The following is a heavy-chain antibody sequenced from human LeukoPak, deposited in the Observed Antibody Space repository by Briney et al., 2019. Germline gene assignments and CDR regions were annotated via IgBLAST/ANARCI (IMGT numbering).Heavy chain of an antibody. D-gene: IGHD5-18*01. V-gene: IGHV4-59*04. J-gene: IGHJ4*02. CDR2: ISYSGST. CDR3: ARLRYSYGSFDY. Sequence: SSETLSLTCNVSGGSISGHFWSWIRQPPGKGLEWIGTISYSGSTYYNPSLKSRVTISVDTSKNQFSLKLSSVTAADTAMYYCARLRYSYGSFDYWGQGTLVTVSS. CDR1: GGSISGHF.